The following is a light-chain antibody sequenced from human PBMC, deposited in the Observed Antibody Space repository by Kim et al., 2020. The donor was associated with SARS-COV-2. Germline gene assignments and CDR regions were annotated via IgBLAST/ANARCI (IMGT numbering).Light chain of an antibody. J-gene: IGKJ4*01. Sequence: ATINCKSSQSVLYSSTNKNYLAWYQQIPGQPPKLLIYWASTRKSGVPDRFSGSGSGTDFTLTISSLQAEDVAVYYCQQYYETPLTFGGGTKVDIK. V-gene: IGKV4-1*01. CDR2: WAS. CDR3: QQYYETPLT. CDR1: QSVLYSSTNKNY.